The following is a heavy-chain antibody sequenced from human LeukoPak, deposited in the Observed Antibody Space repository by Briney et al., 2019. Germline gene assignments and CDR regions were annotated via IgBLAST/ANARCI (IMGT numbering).Heavy chain of an antibody. J-gene: IGHJ6*02. V-gene: IGHV3-23*01. CDR3: AKGLPGYSSNLDV. D-gene: IGHD6-13*01. CDR2: TSASGGGT. Sequence: GGSLRLSCAASGFTFSNYAMSWVRQAPEKGLEWVSVTSASGGGTYYADSVKGRFTISRDNSKNMLYLSMNSLKAEDTAIYYCAKGLPGYSSNLDVWGQGTTVTVSS. CDR1: GFTFSNYA.